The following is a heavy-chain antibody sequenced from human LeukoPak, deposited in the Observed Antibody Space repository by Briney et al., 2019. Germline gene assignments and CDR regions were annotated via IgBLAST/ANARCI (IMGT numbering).Heavy chain of an antibody. D-gene: IGHD3-22*01. J-gene: IGHJ4*02. Sequence: SETLSLTCTVSGGSISSSSHYWGWIRQPPGKGLEWIGSIYYSGSTYYNPSLKSRVTISVDTSKNQFSLKLSSVTAADTAVYYCASLHSSGYYWGQGTLVTVSS. CDR1: GGSISSSSHY. V-gene: IGHV4-39*01. CDR2: IYYSGST. CDR3: ASLHSSGYY.